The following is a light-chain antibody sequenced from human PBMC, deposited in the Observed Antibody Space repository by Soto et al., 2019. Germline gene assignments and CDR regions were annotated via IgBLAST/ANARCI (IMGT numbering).Light chain of an antibody. CDR3: QQYGSSPPWT. V-gene: IGKV3-20*01. CDR2: GAS. Sequence: EIVLTQSPGTLSLSPGERATLSCRASQSVSSSYLAWYQQKPGQAPRLLIYGASSRATGIPDRFSGSGSGTDVTLTINRLEPEDFAVYYCQQYGSSPPWTFGQRTMVDIK. J-gene: IGKJ1*01. CDR1: QSVSSSY.